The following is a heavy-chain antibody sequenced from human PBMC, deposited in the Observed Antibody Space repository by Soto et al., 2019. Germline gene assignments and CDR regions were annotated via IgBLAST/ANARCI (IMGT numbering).Heavy chain of an antibody. CDR3: AKARSPPSYYYYLDV. V-gene: IGHV3-23*01. CDR1: GFTFSSYA. CDR2: ISGSGGST. Sequence: GGSLRLSCAASGFTFSSYAMSWVRQAPGKGLEWVSAISGSGGSTYYADSVKGRFTISRDNSKNTLYLQMNSLRAEDTDVYYCAKARSPPSYYYYLDVWGKGTTVTVSS. J-gene: IGHJ6*03.